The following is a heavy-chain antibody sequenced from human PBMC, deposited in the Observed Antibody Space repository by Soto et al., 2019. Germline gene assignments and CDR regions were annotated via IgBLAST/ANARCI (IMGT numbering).Heavy chain of an antibody. J-gene: IGHJ6*03. V-gene: IGHV3-30*18. D-gene: IGHD2-2*01. CDR1: GFTFSSYG. CDR3: AKDRLIVVVPAAIGPVYMDV. Sequence: GGSLRLSCAASGFTFSSYGMHWVRQAPGKGLEWVAVISYDGSNKYYADSVKGRFTISRDNSKNTLYLQMNSLRAEDTAVYYCAKDRLIVVVPAAIGPVYMDVWGKGTTVTVSS. CDR2: ISYDGSNK.